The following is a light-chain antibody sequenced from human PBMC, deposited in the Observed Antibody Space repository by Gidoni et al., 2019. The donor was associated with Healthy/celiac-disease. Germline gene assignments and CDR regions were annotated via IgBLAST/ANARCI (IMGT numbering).Light chain of an antibody. J-gene: IGKJ4*01. CDR2: GAS. Sequence: EIVLTQSPGTLSLSPGERATLSCRASQSVSSSYLAWYQQKPGQAPRLLIYGASSRATGIPDRFSGSGSGTDFTLTISRLEPEDFAVYYCQQYGSSGVTFXGXTKVXIK. CDR1: QSVSSSY. V-gene: IGKV3-20*01. CDR3: QQYGSSGVT.